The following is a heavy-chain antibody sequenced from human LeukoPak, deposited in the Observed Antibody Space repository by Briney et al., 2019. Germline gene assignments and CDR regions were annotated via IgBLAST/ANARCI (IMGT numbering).Heavy chain of an antibody. V-gene: IGHV3-53*01. CDR2: LYSGGSA. J-gene: IGHJ4*02. D-gene: IGHD3-10*01. CDR1: GFIVSSNF. CDR3: AKGGGSWYFDY. Sequence: GGSLRLACAASGFIVSSNFVSWVRQAPGKGLEWVSVLYSGGSAYYADSVKGRFTISRDNSKNTLYLQMNSLRAEDTAVYYCAKGGGSWYFDYWGQGNLVTVSS.